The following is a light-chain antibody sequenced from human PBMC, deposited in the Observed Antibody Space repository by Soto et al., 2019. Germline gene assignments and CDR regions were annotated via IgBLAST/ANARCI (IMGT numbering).Light chain of an antibody. Sequence: QSALTQPASVSGSPGQSITISCTGTSSDIGGYNYVSWYQQHPGKAPKLMISEVSNRPSGISNRFSGSKSGNTASLTISGLQAEDEGDYYCSSYTSSSTLVYVFGTGTKLTVL. CDR2: EVS. CDR3: SSYTSSSTLVYV. J-gene: IGLJ1*01. V-gene: IGLV2-14*01. CDR1: SSDIGGYNY.